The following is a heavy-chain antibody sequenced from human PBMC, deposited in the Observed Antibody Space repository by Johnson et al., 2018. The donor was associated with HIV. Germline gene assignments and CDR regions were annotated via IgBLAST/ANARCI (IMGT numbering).Heavy chain of an antibody. D-gene: IGHD3-22*01. V-gene: IGHV3-23*04. CDR3: ARGFSSGYNDAFDI. CDR2: ISGSGGST. J-gene: IGHJ3*02. CDR1: GFTFSTYA. Sequence: VQLVESGGTLVQPGGSLRLSCAASGFTFSTYAMNWVRQAPGKGLEWVSAISGSGGSTYYADSVKGRFTISRDNAKNSLYLQLNSLRVEDTALYYCARGFSSGYNDAFDIWGQGTVVTVSS.